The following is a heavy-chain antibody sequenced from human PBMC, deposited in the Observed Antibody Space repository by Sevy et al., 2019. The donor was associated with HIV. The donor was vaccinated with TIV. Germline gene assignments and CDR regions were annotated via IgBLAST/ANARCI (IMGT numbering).Heavy chain of an antibody. J-gene: IGHJ3*02. V-gene: IGHV3-53*01. D-gene: IGHD6-6*01. CDR2: IYSGGNT. CDR1: GFTVSSNY. CDR3: ARDLRSSSSPTGGAFDI. Sequence: GGSLRLSCAASGFTVSSNYMSWVRQAPGKGLEWVSVIYSGGNTYYADSVKGRFTISRDNSKNTLYLQMNSLRAEDTAVYYCARDLRSSSSPTGGAFDIWGQGTMVTVSS.